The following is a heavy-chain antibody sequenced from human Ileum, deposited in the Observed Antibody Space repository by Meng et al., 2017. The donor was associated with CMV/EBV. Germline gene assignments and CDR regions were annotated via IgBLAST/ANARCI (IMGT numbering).Heavy chain of an antibody. V-gene: IGHV3-21*01. CDR2: ISSGSTYI. J-gene: IGHJ4*02. CDR3: ATKAIARPFDY. Sequence: LSCEASGSVFNTYSMNWARQAPGKGLEWVSAISSGSTYIYYADSVKGRFIISRDNAKNSLFLQMNSLTAEDTAVYYCATKAIARPFDYWGPGTLVTVSS. CDR1: GSVFNTYS. D-gene: IGHD2-21*01.